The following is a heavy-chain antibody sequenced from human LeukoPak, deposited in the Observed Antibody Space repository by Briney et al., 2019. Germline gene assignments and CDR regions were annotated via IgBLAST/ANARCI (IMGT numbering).Heavy chain of an antibody. CDR2: IKQDGSEK. J-gene: IGHJ5*02. D-gene: IGHD6-19*01. CDR3: ASQYSSGWYGWLFDP. V-gene: IGHV3-7*03. Sequence: PGGSLRLSCAASGFTFSSYWMSWVRQAPGKGLEWVANIKQDGSEKYYVDSVKGRFTISRDNAKNSLYLQMNSLRAEDTAVYYCASQYSSGWYGWLFDPWGQGTLVTVSS. CDR1: GFTFSSYW.